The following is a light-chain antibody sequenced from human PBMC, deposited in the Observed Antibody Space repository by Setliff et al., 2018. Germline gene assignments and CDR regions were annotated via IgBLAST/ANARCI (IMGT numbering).Light chain of an antibody. Sequence: QSALAQPGSGGGDGGQSVTISCTGTNNDVGAYNYVSWYQQHPGKAPKFMIYDVSKRSSGASDRFSGSKSGNTASLTISGLQAEDEADYYCCSSAGGSTYVFGTGTKGTV. V-gene: IGLV2-23*02. CDR1: NNDVGAYNY. CDR2: DVS. J-gene: IGLJ1*01. CDR3: CSSAGGSTYV.